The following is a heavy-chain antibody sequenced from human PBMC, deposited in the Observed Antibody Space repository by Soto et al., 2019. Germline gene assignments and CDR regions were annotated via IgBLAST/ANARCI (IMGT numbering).Heavy chain of an antibody. D-gene: IGHD6-19*01. CDR3: AKAPQYSSGWTRYYYYGMDV. CDR2: ISYDGSNK. J-gene: IGHJ6*02. V-gene: IGHV3-30*18. CDR1: GFTFSSYG. Sequence: SLRLSCAASGFTFSSYGMHWVRQAPGKGLEWVAVISYDGSNKYYADSVKGRFTISRDNSKNTLYLQMNSLRAEDTAVYYCAKAPQYSSGWTRYYYYGMDVWGQGTTVTVSS.